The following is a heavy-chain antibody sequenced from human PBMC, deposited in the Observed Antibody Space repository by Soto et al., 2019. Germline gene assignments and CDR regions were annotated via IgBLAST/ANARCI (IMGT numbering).Heavy chain of an antibody. V-gene: IGHV1-69*01. J-gene: IGHJ3*02. D-gene: IGHD1-26*01. Sequence: QVQLVQSGAEVKKPGSSVKVSCKASGGTSSSYAISWVRQAPGQGLEWMGGIIPIFGTANYAQKFQGRVTITADESTRTAYMELSSLRSEDTAVYYCARPWSIVGAPGAFDIWGQGTMVTVSS. CDR2: IIPIFGTA. CDR3: ARPWSIVGAPGAFDI. CDR1: GGTSSSYA.